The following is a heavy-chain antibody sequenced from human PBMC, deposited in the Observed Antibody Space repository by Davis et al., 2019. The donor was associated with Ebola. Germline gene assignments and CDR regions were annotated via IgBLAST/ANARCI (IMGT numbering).Heavy chain of an antibody. D-gene: IGHD2/OR15-2a*01. CDR1: GFTFSSNS. CDR2: ITSDSGRT. Sequence: PGGSLRLSCAATGFTFSSNSMNWVRQAPGKGLEWVSSITSDSGRTSYAESVKGRFTISRDNAKNSLYLQMNSLRAEDTAVYYCATSTYLPVYWGQGTLVTVSS. V-gene: IGHV3-21*01. CDR3: ATSTYLPVY. J-gene: IGHJ4*02.